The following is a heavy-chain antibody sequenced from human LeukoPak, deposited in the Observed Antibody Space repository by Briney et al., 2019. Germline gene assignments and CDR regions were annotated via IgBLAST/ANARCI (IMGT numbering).Heavy chain of an antibody. CDR2: IGGHVHST. CDR3: ANHRTPDRYHWNYFDY. V-gene: IGHV3-23*01. CDR1: GFTFRNSA. Sequence: GGSLRLSCAASGFTFRNSAMSWVRQALGTGLEWVSSIGGHVHSTYYADSVIGRFTVSRDDSKNTLYLQMNSLRADDTAIYYCANHRTPDRYHWNYFDYWGQGTLVTVSS. D-gene: IGHD1-20*01. J-gene: IGHJ4*02.